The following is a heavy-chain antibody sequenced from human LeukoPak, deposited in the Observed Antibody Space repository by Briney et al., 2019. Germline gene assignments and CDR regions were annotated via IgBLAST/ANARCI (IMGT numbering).Heavy chain of an antibody. D-gene: IGHD4-17*01. V-gene: IGHV4-61*02. J-gene: IGHJ4*02. CDR2: IYTSGST. CDR1: GGSISSSSYY. Sequence: SETLSLTCTVSGGSISSSSYYWSWIRQPAGKGLEWIGRIYTSGSTNYNPSLKSRVSISVDTSKNQFSLKLSSVTAADTAVYYCARDWYGAPFDYWGQGTLVTVSS. CDR3: ARDWYGAPFDY.